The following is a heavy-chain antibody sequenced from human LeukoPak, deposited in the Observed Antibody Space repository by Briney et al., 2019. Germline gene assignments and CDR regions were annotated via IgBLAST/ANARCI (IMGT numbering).Heavy chain of an antibody. Sequence: SETLSLTCSVSAASINSRSYYWAWIRQPPGKGLEWIGNIYYSGTTDYNPSLKSRVTISVDTSNNQFSLELSSVIATDTAVYYCATLGFVVVVAATSHFDYWGQGTLVTVSS. J-gene: IGHJ4*02. CDR3: ATLGFVVVVAATSHFDY. D-gene: IGHD2-15*01. CDR2: IYYSGTT. CDR1: AASINSRSYY. V-gene: IGHV4-39*01.